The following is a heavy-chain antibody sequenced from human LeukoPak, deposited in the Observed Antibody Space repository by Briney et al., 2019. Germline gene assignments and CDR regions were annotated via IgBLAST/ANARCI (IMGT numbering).Heavy chain of an antibody. CDR1: GGSISSYY. D-gene: IGHD1-14*01. CDR3: ASTPLTGYLNPYYFDY. J-gene: IGHJ4*02. CDR2: IYYSGST. Sequence: KPSETLSLTCTVSGGSISSYYWSWIRQPPGRGLEWIGYIYYSGSTNYNPSLKSRVTISVDTSKNQFSLKLSSVTAADTAVYYCASTPLTGYLNPYYFDYWGQGTLVTVSS. V-gene: IGHV4-59*01.